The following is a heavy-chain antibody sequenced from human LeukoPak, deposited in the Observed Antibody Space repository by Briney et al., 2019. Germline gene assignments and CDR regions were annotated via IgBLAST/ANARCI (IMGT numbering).Heavy chain of an antibody. D-gene: IGHD3-9*01. CDR2: IIPIFGTA. J-gene: IGHJ3*02. CDR1: GGTFSSYA. V-gene: IGHV1-69*13. Sequence: ASVKVSCKASGGTFSSYAISWVRQAPGQGLEWMGGIIPIFGTANYAQKFQGRVTITADESTSTAYMELSSLRSEDTAVYYCARDAYYDSLTGAFDIWGQGTMVTVSS. CDR3: ARDAYYDSLTGAFDI.